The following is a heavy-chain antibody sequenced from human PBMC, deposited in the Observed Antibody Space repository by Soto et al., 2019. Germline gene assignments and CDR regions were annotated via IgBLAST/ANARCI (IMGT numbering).Heavy chain of an antibody. D-gene: IGHD2-2*01. J-gene: IGHJ4*02. CDR1: GFTFSRYA. CDR2: ISGSGGST. CDR3: AKDKGGRFCSRTSCLYSFDY. V-gene: IGHV3-23*01. Sequence: PGGSLRLSCAASGFTFSRYAMSWVRQAPGKGLEWVSAISGSGGSTYYADSVKGRFTISRDNSKNTLYLQMNSLRAEATAVYYCAKDKGGRFCSRTSCLYSFDYWGQGTLVTVSS.